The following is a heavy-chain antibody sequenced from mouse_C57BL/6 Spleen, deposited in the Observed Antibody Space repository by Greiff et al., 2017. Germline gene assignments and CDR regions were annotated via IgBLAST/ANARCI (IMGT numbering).Heavy chain of an antibody. Sequence: EVKLVESGGGLVKPGGSLKLSCAASGFTFSDYGMHWVRQAPEKGLEWVAYISSGSSNIYYADTVKGRFTISRDNAKNTLFLQMTSLRSEDTAMYYCARNCYDAMDYWGQGTSVTVSS. CDR2: ISSGSSNI. CDR3: ARNCYDAMDY. J-gene: IGHJ4*01. CDR1: GFTFSDYG. V-gene: IGHV5-17*01.